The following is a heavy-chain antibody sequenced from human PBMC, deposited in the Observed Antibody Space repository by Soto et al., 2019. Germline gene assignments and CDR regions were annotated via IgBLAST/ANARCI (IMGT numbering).Heavy chain of an antibody. CDR2: IYYSGST. CDR3: AVNPYYYYSYLAF. CDR1: GGSISSSSYY. V-gene: IGHV4-39*01. J-gene: IGHJ6*03. Sequence: ETLSLTCTVSGGSISSSSYYWGWFRQPPGKGLEWIGSIYYSGSTYYNPSLKSRVTISVDTSKNQFSLKLSSVTAADTAVFYCAVNPYYYYSYLAFWGKGTTVTVSS.